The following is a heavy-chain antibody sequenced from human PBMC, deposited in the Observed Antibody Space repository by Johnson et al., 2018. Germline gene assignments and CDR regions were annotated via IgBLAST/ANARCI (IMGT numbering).Heavy chain of an antibody. J-gene: IGHJ6*02. D-gene: IGHD6-19*01. CDR1: GGSITRDSYY. V-gene: IGHV4-39*01. Sequence: QVQLVESGPGLVKPSETLSLICTVSGGSITRDSYYWSWIRQPPGKGLEWIGSVYFSGSTYYSPSLKSRVTISVDTFKSQFSLKLSSVTAADTAVYYCARLFSSGWQYYHDLGVWGQGTTVTVSS. CDR2: VYFSGST. CDR3: ARLFSSGWQYYHDLGV.